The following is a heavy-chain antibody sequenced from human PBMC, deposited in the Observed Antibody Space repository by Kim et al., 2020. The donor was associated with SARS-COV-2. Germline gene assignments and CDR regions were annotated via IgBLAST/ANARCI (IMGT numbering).Heavy chain of an antibody. D-gene: IGHD3-3*01. V-gene: IGHV1-8*01. CDR3: ARLRGLGEITIFGVVSKKYYMDV. J-gene: IGHJ6*03. CDR1: GYTFTSYD. Sequence: ASVKVSCKASGYTFTSYDINWVRQATGQGLEWMGWMNPNSGNTGYAQKFQGRVTMTRNTSISTAYMELSSLRSEDTAVYYCARLRGLGEITIFGVVSKKYYMDVLGKGTTVTVSS. CDR2: MNPNSGNT.